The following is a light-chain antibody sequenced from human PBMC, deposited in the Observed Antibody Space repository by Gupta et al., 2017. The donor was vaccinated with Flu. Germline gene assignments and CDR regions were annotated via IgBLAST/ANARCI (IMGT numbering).Light chain of an antibody. V-gene: IGKV3-15*01. J-gene: IGKJ5*01. Sequence: IVMTQSPDTLSVSPGERATLSCRASQSVSTNLAWYQHKPGLAPRLLIYGASTRATGIADRFSGSGSGTEFTLTISSLQSEDSAVYYCQQYADWPPITFGQGTRLEIK. CDR2: GAS. CDR3: QQYADWPPIT. CDR1: QSVSTN.